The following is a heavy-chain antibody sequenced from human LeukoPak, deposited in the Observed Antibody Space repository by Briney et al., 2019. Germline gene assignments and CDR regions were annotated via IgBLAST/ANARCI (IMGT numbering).Heavy chain of an antibody. CDR2: ISYDGSNK. V-gene: IGHV3-30*18. Sequence: PGGSLRLSCAASGFTFSNFGMHWVRQAPGKGLEWVAVISYDGSNKYYADSVKGRFTISRDNSNNTLHLQMNSLRAEDTAVYYCAKDKYSGSYGPLDYWGQGTLVTVSS. J-gene: IGHJ4*02. CDR1: GFTFSNFG. CDR3: AKDKYSGSYGPLDY. D-gene: IGHD1-26*01.